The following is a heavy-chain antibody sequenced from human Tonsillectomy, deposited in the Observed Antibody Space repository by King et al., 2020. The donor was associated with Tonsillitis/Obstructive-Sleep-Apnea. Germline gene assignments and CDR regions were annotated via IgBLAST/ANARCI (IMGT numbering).Heavy chain of an antibody. J-gene: IGHJ6*03. V-gene: IGHV3-74*01. D-gene: IGHD3-10*01. CDR3: ARGPPNYCSGSRNMSDYYMDV. CDR2: INSDGSST. CDR1: GFTFSSYW. Sequence: VQLVESGGGLVQPGGSLRLSCAASGFTFSSYWLHWVRQAPGKGLVWVSRINSDGSSTSYADSVKGRFSISRDNAKNTLYLQINSLRAEDTAVYYCARGPPNYCSGSRNMSDYYMDVWGKGTTVTVSS.